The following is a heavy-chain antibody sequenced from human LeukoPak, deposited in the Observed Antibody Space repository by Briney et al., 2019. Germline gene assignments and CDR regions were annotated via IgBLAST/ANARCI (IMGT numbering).Heavy chain of an antibody. J-gene: IGHJ4*02. CDR3: ARGRWRIDY. V-gene: IGHV4-59*01. CDR1: GGSMRNYY. Sequence: PSETLSLTCTVSGGSMRNYYWTWIRQPPGKGLEWIGYIHYSGSSNYSPSLRGRVTISVDTSKNQFSLKLSSVTAADTAVYYCARGRWRIDYWGQGTLSPSPQ. CDR2: IHYSGSS. D-gene: IGHD4-23*01.